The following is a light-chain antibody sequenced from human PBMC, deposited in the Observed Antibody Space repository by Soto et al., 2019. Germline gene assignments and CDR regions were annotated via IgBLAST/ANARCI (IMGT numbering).Light chain of an antibody. V-gene: IGKV3-15*01. J-gene: IGKJ4*01. CDR2: GAT. Sequence: EIVMTQSPVTLSVSPGERATLSCRASQSVNSNLAWYQQKPGQAPRLLVYGATTRATGIPDRFSGSGSGTEFTLTISSLQSEDFAVYYCQQYNDWPPLTFGGGTKVEIK. CDR3: QQYNDWPPLT. CDR1: QSVNSN.